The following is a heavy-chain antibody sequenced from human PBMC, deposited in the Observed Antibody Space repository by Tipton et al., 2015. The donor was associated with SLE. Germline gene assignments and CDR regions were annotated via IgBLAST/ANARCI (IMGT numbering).Heavy chain of an antibody. V-gene: IGHV2-5*01. CDR1: GFSLSTSGVG. D-gene: IGHD6-19*01. CDR3: AHTGIAVAGTDPGYFDY. CDR2: IYWNDDK. Sequence: LVKPSQTLTLTCTFSGFSLSTSGVGVGWIRQPPGKALEWLALIYWNDDKRYSPSLKSRLTITKDTSKNQVVLTMTNMDPVDTATYYCAHTGIAVAGTDPGYFDYWGQGTLVTVSS. J-gene: IGHJ4*02.